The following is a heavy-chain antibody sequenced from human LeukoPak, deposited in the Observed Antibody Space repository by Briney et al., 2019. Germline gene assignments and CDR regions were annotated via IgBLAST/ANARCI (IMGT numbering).Heavy chain of an antibody. CDR1: RYSFTSYC. J-gene: IGHJ4*02. CDR3: ARQPDY. Sequence: GQSLKISCTGSRYSFTSYCICWVRQMPGKALECLGIIYPGDSDTRYSPSFQGQVTISADKSISTAYLQWSSLKASDTAMYYCARQPDYWGQGTLVTFSS. CDR2: IYPGDSDT. V-gene: IGHV5-51*01.